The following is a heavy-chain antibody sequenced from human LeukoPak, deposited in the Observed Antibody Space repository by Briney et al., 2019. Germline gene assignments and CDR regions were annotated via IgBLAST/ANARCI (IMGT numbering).Heavy chain of an antibody. V-gene: IGHV3-23*01. CDR2: INDNGGQR. D-gene: IGHD1-26*01. CDR3: AKTQWKVGATDYFDY. J-gene: IGHJ4*02. CDR1: GFAFNNYA. Sequence: GGSLRLSCAASGFAFNNYAMTWVRQAPGKGLEWVSNINDNGGQRHCADSVKGRFTISRDNSKNTLLLQMDGLRAEDTAVYYCAKTQWKVGATDYFDYWGQGILVTVSS.